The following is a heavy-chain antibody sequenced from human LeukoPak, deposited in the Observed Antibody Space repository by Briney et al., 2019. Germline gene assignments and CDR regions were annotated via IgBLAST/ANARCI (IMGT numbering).Heavy chain of an antibody. CDR1: GFTFSSYA. CDR2: ISGSGGGT. J-gene: IGHJ4*02. D-gene: IGHD1-26*01. CDR3: ATSKYSGSY. V-gene: IGHV3-23*01. Sequence: GGSLRLSCAASGFTFSSYAMSWVRQAPGKGLEWVSAISGSGGGTYYEDSVKGRFTISRDNSNNTLYLQMNSLRAEDTAVYYCATSKYSGSYWGQGTLVTVSS.